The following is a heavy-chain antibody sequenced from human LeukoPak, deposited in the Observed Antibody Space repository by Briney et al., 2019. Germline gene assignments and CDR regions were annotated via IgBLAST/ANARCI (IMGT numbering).Heavy chain of an antibody. J-gene: IGHJ4*02. D-gene: IGHD2-15*01. CDR3: ASSYCSGGSCYAFDY. V-gene: IGHV3-21*01. Sequence: GGSLRLSCAASGFTFSSYSMNWVRQAPGKGLEWVSCISKSSSYIDYAGSVKGRFTISRDNAKNSLYLQMNSLRAEDTAVYYYASSYCSGGSCYAFDYWGQGTLVTVSS. CDR2: ISKSSSYI. CDR1: GFTFSSYS.